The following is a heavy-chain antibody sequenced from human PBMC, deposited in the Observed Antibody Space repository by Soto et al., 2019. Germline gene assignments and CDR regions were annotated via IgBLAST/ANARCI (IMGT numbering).Heavy chain of an antibody. V-gene: IGHV3-66*01. CDR1: GFTVSSHY. CDR2: IYSGGST. CDR3: AQHDWFDP. D-gene: IGHD1-1*01. Sequence: PGGSLRLSCAVSGFTVSSHYVSWVRQAPGKGLEWVSVIYSGGSTYYADSVKGRFTISRDNSKNTLYLQMNSLRAEDSAVYYCAQHDWFDPWGQGTLVTVSS. J-gene: IGHJ5*02.